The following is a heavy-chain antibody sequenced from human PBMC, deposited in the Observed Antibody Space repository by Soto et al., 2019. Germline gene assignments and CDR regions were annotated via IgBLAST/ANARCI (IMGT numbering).Heavy chain of an antibody. J-gene: IGHJ5*02. CDR2: IYYSGST. V-gene: IGHV4-30-4*01. CDR1: GGSINSGDYY. CDR3: ARAKGLVTVTTSWFDP. Sequence: QVQLQESGPGLVKPSQTLSLTCTVSGGSINSGDYYWSWIRQPPGKGLEWIGYIYYSGSTYYNPSLKSRVSISADTSKNQFSLKLSSVTAADTAVHYCARAKGLVTVTTSWFDPWGQGTLVTVSS. D-gene: IGHD4-17*01.